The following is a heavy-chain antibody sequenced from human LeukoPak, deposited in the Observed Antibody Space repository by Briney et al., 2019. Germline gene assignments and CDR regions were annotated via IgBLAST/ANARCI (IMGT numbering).Heavy chain of an antibody. V-gene: IGHV3-23*01. CDR2: ISGSGGST. D-gene: IGHD5-18*01. Sequence: GGSLRLSCAASGFTFSGNGMSWVRQAPGKGLEWVSSISGSGGSTYYADSVKGRFTISRDNSKNTLYLQMNSLRAEDTAVYYCAHRGGYSSGPIWGQGTLVTVSS. CDR3: AHRGGYSSGPI. J-gene: IGHJ4*02. CDR1: GFTFSGNG.